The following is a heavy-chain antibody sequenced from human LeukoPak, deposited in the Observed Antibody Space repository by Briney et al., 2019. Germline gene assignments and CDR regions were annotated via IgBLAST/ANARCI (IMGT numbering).Heavy chain of an antibody. CDR2: IIPILGIA. D-gene: IGHD6-19*01. V-gene: IGHV1-69*04. Sequence: ASVKVSCKASGGTFSSYAISCVRQAPGQGLEWMGRIIPILGIANYAQKFQGRVTITADKSTSTAYMELSRLRSEDTAVYYCARGGAVAGTGLDYWGQGTLVTVSS. CDR1: GGTFSSYA. CDR3: ARGGAVAGTGLDY. J-gene: IGHJ4*02.